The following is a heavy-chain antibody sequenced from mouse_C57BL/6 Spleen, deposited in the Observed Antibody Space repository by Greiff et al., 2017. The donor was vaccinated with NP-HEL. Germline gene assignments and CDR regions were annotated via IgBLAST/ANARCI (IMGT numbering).Heavy chain of an antibody. J-gene: IGHJ4*01. CDR2: IYPGDGDT. CDR3: ARALYEYDEEGYAMDY. Sequence: VQLQQSGPELVKPGASVKISCKASGYAFSSSWMNWVKQRPGKGLEWIGRIYPGDGDTNYNGKFKGKATLTADKSSSTAYMQLSSLTSEDSAVYFCARALYEYDEEGYAMDYWGQGTSVTVSS. V-gene: IGHV1-82*01. CDR1: GYAFSSSW. D-gene: IGHD2-4*01.